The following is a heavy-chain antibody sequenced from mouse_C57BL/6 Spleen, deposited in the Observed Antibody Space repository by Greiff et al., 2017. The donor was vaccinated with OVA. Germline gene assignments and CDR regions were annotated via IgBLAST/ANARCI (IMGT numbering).Heavy chain of an antibody. CDR1: GFTFSDYY. D-gene: IGHD4-1*01. V-gene: IGHV5-12*01. Sequence: EVKVVESGGGLVQPGGSLKLSCAASGFTFSDYYMYWVRQTPEKRLEWVAYISNGGGSTYYPDTVKGRFTISRDNAKNTLYLQMSRLKSEDTAMYCCARLGWDVRAMDYWGQGTSVTVSS. CDR2: ISNGGGST. CDR3: ARLGWDVRAMDY. J-gene: IGHJ4*01.